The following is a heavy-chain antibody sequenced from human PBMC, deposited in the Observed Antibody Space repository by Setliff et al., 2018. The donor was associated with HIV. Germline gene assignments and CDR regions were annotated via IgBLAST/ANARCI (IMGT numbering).Heavy chain of an antibody. V-gene: IGHV4-34*01. CDR2: INHSGST. CDR1: GGSFSGYY. J-gene: IGHJ5*02. CDR3: ARGRRWFYP. Sequence: PSETLSLTCAVYGGSFSGYYWSWIRQPPGKGLEWIGEINHSGSTNYNPSLKSRVTISVDTSKNQFSLKLSSVTAADTAVYYCARGRRWFYPWGQGTKVTVSS.